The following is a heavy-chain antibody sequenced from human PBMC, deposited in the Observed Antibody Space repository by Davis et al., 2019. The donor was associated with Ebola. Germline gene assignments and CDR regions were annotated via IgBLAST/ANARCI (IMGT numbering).Heavy chain of an antibody. CDR3: ARVCRTENWFDP. Sequence: ASVKVSCKASGYTFTSYDINWVRQATGQGLEWMGWMNPNSGNTGYAQKFQGRVTMTRDTSISTAYMELRSLRSDDTAVYYCARVCRTENWFDPWGQGTLVTVSS. V-gene: IGHV1-8*01. CDR2: MNPNSGNT. D-gene: IGHD4-17*01. J-gene: IGHJ5*02. CDR1: GYTFTSYD.